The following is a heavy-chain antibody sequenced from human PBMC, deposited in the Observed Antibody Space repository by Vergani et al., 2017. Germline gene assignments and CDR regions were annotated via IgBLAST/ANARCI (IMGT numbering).Heavy chain of an antibody. Sequence: QVQLVESGGGVVQPGRSLRLSCAASGFTFSSYGMHWVRQAPGKGLEWVAVIWYDGSNKYYADSVKGRFTISRDNSKNTLYLQMNSLRAEDTAVYYCARGGERNPLWFGELFLGFWGQGTLVTVSS. D-gene: IGHD3-10*01. CDR2: IWYDGSNK. V-gene: IGHV3-33*01. CDR1: GFTFSSYG. J-gene: IGHJ4*02. CDR3: ARGGERNPLWFGELFLGF.